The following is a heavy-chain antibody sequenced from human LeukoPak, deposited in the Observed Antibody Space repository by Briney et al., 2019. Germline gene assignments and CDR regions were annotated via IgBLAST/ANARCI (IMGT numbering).Heavy chain of an antibody. J-gene: IGHJ6*03. CDR1: GGSISSYY. Sequence: PSETLSLTCTDSGGSISSYYWSWIRQPAGKGLEWIGRIYTSGSTNYNPSLKSRVTMSVDTSKNQFSLKLSSVTAADTAVYYCASSTNYYYYYYMDVWGKGTTVTVSS. V-gene: IGHV4-4*07. CDR2: IYTSGST. CDR3: ASSTNYYYYYYMDV. D-gene: IGHD2-2*01.